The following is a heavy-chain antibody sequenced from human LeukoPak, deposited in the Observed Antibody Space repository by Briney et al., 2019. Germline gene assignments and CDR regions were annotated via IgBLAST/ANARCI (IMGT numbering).Heavy chain of an antibody. J-gene: IGHJ4*02. V-gene: IGHV1-69*05. CDR3: ATGRYGSGSYYNYFY. CDR2: IIPIFGTA. Sequence: GSSVKVSCKASGGTFSSYAISWVRQAPGQGLEWMGGIIPIFGTANNAQKFQGRVTITTDESTSTAYMELSSLRSEDTAVYYCATGRYGSGSYYNYFYWGQGTLVTVSS. CDR1: GGTFSSYA. D-gene: IGHD3-10*01.